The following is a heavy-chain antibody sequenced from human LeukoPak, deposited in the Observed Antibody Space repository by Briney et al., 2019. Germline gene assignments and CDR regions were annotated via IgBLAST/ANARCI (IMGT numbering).Heavy chain of an antibody. Sequence: SETLSLTCTVSGDSISNYYWSWIRQPPGKGLEWIGYIYYSGSTNYNPSLKSRVTISVDTSKNQFSLKLSSVTAADTAVYYCARGGSGWYFDAFDIWGQGTMVTVSS. V-gene: IGHV4-59*01. CDR2: IYYSGST. CDR1: GDSISNYY. CDR3: ARGGSGWYFDAFDI. J-gene: IGHJ3*02. D-gene: IGHD6-19*01.